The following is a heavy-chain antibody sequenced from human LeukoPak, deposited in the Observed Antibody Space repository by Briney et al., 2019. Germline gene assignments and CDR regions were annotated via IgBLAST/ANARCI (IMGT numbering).Heavy chain of an antibody. D-gene: IGHD3-16*01. CDR2: IYSGGST. V-gene: IGHV3-53*01. J-gene: IGHJ4*02. Sequence: GGSLRLSCAASGFTVSSNYMSWVRQAPGKGLEWVSVIYSGGSTYYADSVKGRFTISRDNSKNTLYLQMNSLRAEDTAVYYCAKDPRPGGEAFDYWGQGTLVTVSS. CDR3: AKDPRPGGEAFDY. CDR1: GFTVSSNY.